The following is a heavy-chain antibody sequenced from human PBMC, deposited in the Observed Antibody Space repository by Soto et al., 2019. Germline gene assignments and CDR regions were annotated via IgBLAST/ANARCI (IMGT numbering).Heavy chain of an antibody. CDR2: ISAYNGNT. CDR3: SGARVYCGGDCYLYYFDY. D-gene: IGHD2-21*02. J-gene: IGHJ4*02. CDR1: GYTFTSYG. V-gene: IGHV1-18*01. Sequence: QVQLVQSGAEVKKPGASVKVSCKASGYTFTSYGISWVRQAPGQGLEWMGWISAYNGNTNYAQKLQGRVTMTTDTXTXTXXMELRSLRSDDTAVDYCSGARVYCGGDCYLYYFDYWGQGTLVTVSS.